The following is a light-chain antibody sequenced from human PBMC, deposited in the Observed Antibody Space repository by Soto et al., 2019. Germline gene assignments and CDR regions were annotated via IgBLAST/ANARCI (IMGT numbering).Light chain of an antibody. Sequence: QSVLTQPASVSGSPGQSITISCTGTSSDVGGYNYVSWYQQHPGKAPKLMIYDVSNRPSGVPNRFSGSKSGNTASLTISGLQAEDEADYYCSSYTSSSTVVCGGGTKVTVL. CDR3: SSYTSSSTVV. CDR2: DVS. V-gene: IGLV2-14*01. J-gene: IGLJ2*01. CDR1: SSDVGGYNY.